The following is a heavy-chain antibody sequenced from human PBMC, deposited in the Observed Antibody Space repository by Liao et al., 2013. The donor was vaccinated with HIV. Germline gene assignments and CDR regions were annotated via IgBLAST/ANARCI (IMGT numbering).Heavy chain of an antibody. Sequence: QVQLQESGPGLVKPSETLSLTCTVSGGSISSYYWSWIRQPAGKGLEWIGRIYTSGSTNYNPSLKSRVTMSVDTSKNQFSLKLSSVTAADTAVYYCATETFYYDSSGYLHWYFDLWGRGTLVTVSS. V-gene: IGHV4-4*07. D-gene: IGHD3-22*01. J-gene: IGHJ2*01. CDR3: ATETFYYDSSGYLHWYFDL. CDR1: GGSISSYY. CDR2: IYTSGST.